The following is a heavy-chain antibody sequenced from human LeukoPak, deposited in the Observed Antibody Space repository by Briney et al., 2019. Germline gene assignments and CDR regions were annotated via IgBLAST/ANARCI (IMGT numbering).Heavy chain of an antibody. J-gene: IGHJ4*02. CDR2: IRYDGSNK. CDR3: TKDRRDYFDY. V-gene: IGHV3-30*02. Sequence: GGSLRLSCAASGFTFSSYGMRWVRQAPGKGLEWVAFIRYDGSNKYYADSVKGRFTISRDNSKNTLYLQMNSLRAEDTAVYYCTKDRRDYFDYWGQGTLVTVSS. D-gene: IGHD3-10*01. CDR1: GFTFSSYG.